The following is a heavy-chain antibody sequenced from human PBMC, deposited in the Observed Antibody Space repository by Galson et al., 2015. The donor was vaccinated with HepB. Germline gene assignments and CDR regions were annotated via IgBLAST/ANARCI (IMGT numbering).Heavy chain of an antibody. D-gene: IGHD2-15*01. Sequence: SLRLSCAASGFTFSSYGMHWVRQAPGKGLEWVAVISYDGSNKYYADSVKGRFTISRDNSKNTLYLQMNSLRAEDTAVYYCAKALRSPYYYYYMDVWGKGTTVTVSS. V-gene: IGHV3-30*18. CDR1: GFTFSSYG. J-gene: IGHJ6*03. CDR2: ISYDGSNK. CDR3: AKALRSPYYYYYMDV.